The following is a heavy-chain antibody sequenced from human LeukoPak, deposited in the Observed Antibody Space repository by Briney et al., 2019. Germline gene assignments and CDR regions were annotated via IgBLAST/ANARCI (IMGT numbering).Heavy chain of an antibody. Sequence: SETLSLTCTVSGGSISSCYWSWIRQPPGKGLEWIGYIYYSGSTNYNPSLKSRVTISVDTSKNQFSLKLSSVTAADTAVYYCARIAAAGTFSYIYYYYYYMDVWGKGTTVTISS. V-gene: IGHV4-59*01. CDR2: IYYSGST. J-gene: IGHJ6*03. CDR3: ARIAAAGTFSYIYYYYYYMDV. CDR1: GGSISSCY. D-gene: IGHD6-13*01.